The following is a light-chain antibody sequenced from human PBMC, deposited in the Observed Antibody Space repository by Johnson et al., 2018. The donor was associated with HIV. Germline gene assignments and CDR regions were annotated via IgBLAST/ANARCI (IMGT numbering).Light chain of an antibody. V-gene: IGLV1-51*01. CDR1: NSNIGNNY. CDR2: DND. Sequence: QSVLTQPPSVSAAPGQKVTISCSGSNSNIGNNYVSWYQHLPGTAPKLLIYDNDQRPSGIPDRFSASKSCTSATLGITGLQTGDEADYYCGTWDSSLSAYVFGTGTKVTVL. J-gene: IGLJ1*01. CDR3: GTWDSSLSAYV.